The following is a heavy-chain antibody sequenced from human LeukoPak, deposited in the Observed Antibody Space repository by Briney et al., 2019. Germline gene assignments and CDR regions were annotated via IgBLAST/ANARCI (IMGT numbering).Heavy chain of an antibody. J-gene: IGHJ5*02. V-gene: IGHV5-51*01. D-gene: IGHD3-10*01. Sequence: GESLKISCKGSGYSFTSYWIGWVRQMPGKGLEWMGIIYPGDSDTRYGPSFQGQVTISADKSISTAYLQWSSLKASDTAMYYCARYKMGFGELLTNWFDPWGQGTLVTVSS. CDR3: ARYKMGFGELLTNWFDP. CDR2: IYPGDSDT. CDR1: GYSFTSYW.